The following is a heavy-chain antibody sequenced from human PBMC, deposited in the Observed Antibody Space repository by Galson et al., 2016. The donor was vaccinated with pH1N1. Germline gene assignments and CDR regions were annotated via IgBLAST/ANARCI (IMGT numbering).Heavy chain of an antibody. Sequence: SLRLSCAVSGFTFSSCAMTWVRHTPGKGLEWVSSISGSGDSTYYADSVKGRFTISRDNSKNTLYLQMNSLRAEDTAIYYCAKDRGTVVTPYDNWGQGTLVTVSS. D-gene: IGHD4-23*01. CDR3: AKDRGTVVTPYDN. V-gene: IGHV3-23*01. CDR2: ISGSGDST. CDR1: GFTFSSCA. J-gene: IGHJ4*02.